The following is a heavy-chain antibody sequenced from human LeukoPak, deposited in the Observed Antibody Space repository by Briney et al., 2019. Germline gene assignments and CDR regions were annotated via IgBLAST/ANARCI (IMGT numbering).Heavy chain of an antibody. Sequence: SETLSLTCTVSGGSISSGSYYWSWIRQPAGKGLEWIGRIYTSGSTNYNPSLRSRVTISIDTSKNQFSLELKSVTAADTAVYYCAREAPIFDSGSYYKSLGYWGQGTLVTVSS. V-gene: IGHV4-61*02. J-gene: IGHJ4*02. CDR3: AREAPIFDSGSYYKSLGY. CDR1: GGSISSGSYY. CDR2: IYTSGST. D-gene: IGHD3-10*01.